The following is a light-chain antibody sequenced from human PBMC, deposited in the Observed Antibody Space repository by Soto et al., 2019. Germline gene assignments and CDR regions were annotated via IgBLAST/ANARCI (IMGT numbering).Light chain of an antibody. CDR1: QSVSHY. CDR2: GAS. CDR3: QQRSNCLIT. V-gene: IGKV3-11*01. J-gene: IGKJ5*01. Sequence: EIVLTQSPATLSLSPGERATLSCRASQSVSHYLAWYQQKPGQAPRLLIYGASNRATGIPARFSGSGSGTDFTLTISNLEPEDFAVYYCQQRSNCLITFGQGTRLEIK.